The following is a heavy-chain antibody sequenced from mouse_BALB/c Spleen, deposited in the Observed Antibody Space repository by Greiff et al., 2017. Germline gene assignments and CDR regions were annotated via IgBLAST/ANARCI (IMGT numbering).Heavy chain of an antibody. J-gene: IGHJ3*01. D-gene: IGHD2-3*01. Sequence: EVQLQQSGPGLVKPSQSLSLTCTVTGYSITSDYAWNWIRQFPGNKLEWMGYISYSGSTSYNPSLKSRISITRDTSKNQFFLQLNSVTTEDTATYYCARSDGYYLAWFAYWGQGTLVTVSA. CDR2: ISYSGST. V-gene: IGHV3-2*02. CDR3: ARSDGYYLAWFAY. CDR1: GYSITSDYA.